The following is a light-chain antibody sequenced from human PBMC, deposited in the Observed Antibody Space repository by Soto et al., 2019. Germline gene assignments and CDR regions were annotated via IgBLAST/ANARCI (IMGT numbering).Light chain of an antibody. V-gene: IGLV2-11*01. CDR1: SSDVGGYNY. CDR3: CSYAGSYTNV. Sequence: QSALTQPRSVSGSARQSVTISCTGTSSDVGGYNYVSWYQQHPGKAPKLMIYDVSKQPSGVPDRFSGSEAGNTASLTISGLQAEDEADYYCCSYAGSYTNVFGTGTKVTVL. J-gene: IGLJ1*01. CDR2: DVS.